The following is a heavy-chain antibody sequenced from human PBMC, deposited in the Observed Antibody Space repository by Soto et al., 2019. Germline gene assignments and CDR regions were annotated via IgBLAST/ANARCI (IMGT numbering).Heavy chain of an antibody. CDR1: GSSFSTYA. V-gene: IGHV1-69*06. CDR3: ARGAECRGYCLKKFPWLYP. Sequence: SLKVSCEASGSSFSTYAFSLLRQAPGHGLEWMGGIIPIFDSPYYAQNFQGRVTIAADRSTSTVYMELSSLTPEDTAVYYCARGAECRGYCLKKFPWLYPWGQGTPVTVS. CDR2: IIPIFDSP. D-gene: IGHD2-15*01. J-gene: IGHJ5*02.